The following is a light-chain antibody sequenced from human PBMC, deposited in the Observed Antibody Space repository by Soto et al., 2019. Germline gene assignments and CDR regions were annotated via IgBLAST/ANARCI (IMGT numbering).Light chain of an antibody. V-gene: IGKV1-5*01. CDR2: DAS. Sequence: DIQMTQSPSTLSSSVGDRVTITFLPSQIISSWLAWYQQKPGKAPKLLIYDASSLESGVPSRFSGSGSGTDFTLTISSLQPEDFATYYCQQYNSYPITFGQGTRLEIK. CDR1: QIISSW. J-gene: IGKJ5*01. CDR3: QQYNSYPIT.